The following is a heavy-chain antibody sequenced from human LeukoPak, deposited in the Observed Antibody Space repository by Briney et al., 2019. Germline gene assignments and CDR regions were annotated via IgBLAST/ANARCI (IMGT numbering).Heavy chain of an antibody. D-gene: IGHD3-10*01. CDR3: ARRDYGSGSYTLDY. V-gene: IGHV3-48*04. CDR2: ISSSTSTI. CDR1: GFTFSTYS. J-gene: IGHJ4*02. Sequence: GGSLRLSCAASGFTFSTYSMNWVRQAPGKGLEWVSYISSSTSTIYYADSVKGRFTISRDNAKNSLYLQMNSLRAEDTAVYYCARRDYGSGSYTLDYWGQGTLVTVSS.